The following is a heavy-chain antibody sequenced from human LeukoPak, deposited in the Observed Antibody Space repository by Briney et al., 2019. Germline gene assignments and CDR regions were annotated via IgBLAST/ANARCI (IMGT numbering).Heavy chain of an antibody. V-gene: IGHV4-34*01. Sequence: SETLSLTCAVYGGSLSGYYWSWIRQPPGKGLEWIGEINHSGSTNYNPSLKSRVTISVDTSKKQCSLKLRSVTAADTAVYYCARVGRYCSSSSCYPRVYYMDVWGKGTTVTASS. J-gene: IGHJ6*03. CDR2: INHSGST. D-gene: IGHD2-2*01. CDR1: GGSLSGYY. CDR3: ARVGRYCSSSSCYPRVYYMDV.